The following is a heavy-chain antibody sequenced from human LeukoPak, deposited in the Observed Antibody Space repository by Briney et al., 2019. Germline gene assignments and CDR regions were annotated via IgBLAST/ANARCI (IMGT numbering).Heavy chain of an antibody. CDR2: IHYSGSS. V-gene: IGHV4-59*03. J-gene: IGHJ5*01. CDR3: ALAPNSNWFDF. D-gene: IGHD2-8*01. Sequence: SETLSLTCTVSGDSTSNFYWNWIRQPPGKGLEWIGNIHYSGSSVYNPSLKSRGTISIDTSRRQFFLKLNSVTAADTAVYFCALAPNSNWFDFWGPGILVTVSS. CDR1: GDSTSNFY.